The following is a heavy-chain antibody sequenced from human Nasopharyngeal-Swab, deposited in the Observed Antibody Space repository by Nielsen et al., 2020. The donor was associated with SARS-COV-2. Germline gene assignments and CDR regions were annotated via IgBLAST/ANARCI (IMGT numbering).Heavy chain of an antibody. J-gene: IGHJ6*03. V-gene: IGHV1-69*01. CDR3: ARGGDYYDSSGYYYASYYYMDV. D-gene: IGHD3-22*01. Sequence: WVRQAPGQGLEWMGGIIPIFGTANYAQKFQGRVTITADESTSTAYMELSSLRSEDTAVYYCARGGDYYDSSGYYYASYYYMDVWGKGTMVTVSS. CDR2: IIPIFGTA.